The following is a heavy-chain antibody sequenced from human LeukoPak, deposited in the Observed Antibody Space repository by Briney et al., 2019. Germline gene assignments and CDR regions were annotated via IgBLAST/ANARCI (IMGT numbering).Heavy chain of an antibody. D-gene: IGHD5-12*01. V-gene: IGHV3-30*02. CDR1: GFTFSSYG. CDR2: IRSDGSNK. CDR3: AKVMDRDIVATIRLGSQYYFDY. J-gene: IGHJ4*02. Sequence: GGSLRLSCAASGFTFSSYGMHCVRQDPGKGLEWVAFIRSDGSNKYYADSVKGRFTISRDNSKNTLYLQLNSLRAEDTAVYYCAKVMDRDIVATIRLGSQYYFDYWGQGTLVTVSS.